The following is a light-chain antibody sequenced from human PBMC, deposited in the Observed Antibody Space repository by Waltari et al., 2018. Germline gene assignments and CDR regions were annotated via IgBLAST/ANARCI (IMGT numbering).Light chain of an antibody. CDR3: SSYAGSNTLV. CDR2: EVN. V-gene: IGLV2-8*01. CDR1: NSDVGTYNY. J-gene: IGLJ2*01. Sequence: QSALTQPPSASGSPGQSVTISCTGTNSDVGTYNYVSWFQQHPGRAPTLLIYEVNKRPSGVPDRFSGYKADNRASLTVSGLQADDEAVYHCSSYAGSNTLVFGGGTKLTVL.